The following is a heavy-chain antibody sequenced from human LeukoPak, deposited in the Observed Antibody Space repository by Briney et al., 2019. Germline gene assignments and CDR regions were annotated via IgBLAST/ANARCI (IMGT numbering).Heavy chain of an antibody. CDR3: ARLLWIDSRAFDC. D-gene: IGHD1-1*01. CDR2: IKQDGSER. CDR1: GLTFSNYW. J-gene: IGHJ4*02. Sequence: GGSLRLSCAASGLTFSNYWMSWLRQAPGKGLEWVANIKQDGSERYYVDSVKGRFTISRDNAKNSLYLQMNSLRAEDTAVYYCARLLWIDSRAFDCRGQGTLVTVSS. V-gene: IGHV3-7*01.